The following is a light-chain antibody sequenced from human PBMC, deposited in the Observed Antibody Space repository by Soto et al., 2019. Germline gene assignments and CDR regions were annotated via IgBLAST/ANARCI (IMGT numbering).Light chain of an antibody. CDR3: SSYTSSSTLYV. CDR2: EVS. J-gene: IGLJ1*01. Sequence: QSALTQPASVSGSPGQSITISCTGTSSDVGGYNYVSWYQQHPGKAPKLMIYEVSNRPSGVSNRVSGSKSGNTASLTISGLQAEDEADYYCSSYTSSSTLYVFGTGTKLTV. V-gene: IGLV2-14*01. CDR1: SSDVGGYNY.